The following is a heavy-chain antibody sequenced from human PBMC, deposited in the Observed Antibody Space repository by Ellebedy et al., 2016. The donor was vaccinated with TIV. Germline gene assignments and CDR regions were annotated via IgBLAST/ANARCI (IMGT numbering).Heavy chain of an antibody. CDR3: ARQYCSGGSCYVDP. Sequence: PSETLSLTCTVSGGSISSGGYYWSWIRQHPGKGLEWIGYIYYSGSTYYNPSLKSLVTISVDTSKNQFSLKLSPVTAADTAVYYCARQYCSGGSCYVDPWGQGTLVTVSS. D-gene: IGHD2-15*01. V-gene: IGHV4-31*01. CDR1: GGSISSGGYY. CDR2: IYYSGST. J-gene: IGHJ5*02.